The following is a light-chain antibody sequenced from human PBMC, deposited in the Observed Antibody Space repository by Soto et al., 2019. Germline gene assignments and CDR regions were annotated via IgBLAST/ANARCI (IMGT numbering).Light chain of an antibody. Sequence: QSVLTQPPSVSGAPGQRVTISCTGSSSNIGAGYDVHRYHQLPGTAPKLLIYGSDNRPSGVPDRFSGSKSGTSASLAITGLQAEDEADYYCRSYDTSLTVVFGGGTKLTVL. CDR1: SSNIGAGYD. CDR2: GSD. V-gene: IGLV1-40*01. J-gene: IGLJ2*01. CDR3: RSYDTSLTVV.